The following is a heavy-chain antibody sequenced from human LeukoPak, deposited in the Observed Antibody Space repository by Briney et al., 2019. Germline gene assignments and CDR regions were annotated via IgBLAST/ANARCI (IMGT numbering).Heavy chain of an antibody. CDR2: ISAYNGNT. D-gene: IGHD5-12*01. CDR3: ARVRSLATSHSGYDS. J-gene: IGHJ5*01. CDR1: GYTFTSYG. V-gene: IGHV1-18*01. Sequence: GASVKVSCKASGYTFTSYGISWVRQAPGQGLEWMGWISAYNGNTNYAQKLQGRVTMTTETSTSTAYMELRSLRSDDTAVYYCARVRSLATSHSGYDSWGQGTLVTVSS.